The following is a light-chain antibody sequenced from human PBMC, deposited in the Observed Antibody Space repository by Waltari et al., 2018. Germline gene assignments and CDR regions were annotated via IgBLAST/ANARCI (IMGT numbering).Light chain of an antibody. Sequence: DIVMTQSQDSLAVSLGERASINCTSSQSVLYSSNNKNYLAWYQQKPGQPPKLLISWASTRESGVPDRFSGSGSGTDFTLTISSLQAEDVAVYYCQKYYSPPITFGQGTRLDIK. V-gene: IGKV4-1*01. CDR1: QSVLYSSNNKNY. CDR3: QKYYSPPIT. CDR2: WAS. J-gene: IGKJ5*01.